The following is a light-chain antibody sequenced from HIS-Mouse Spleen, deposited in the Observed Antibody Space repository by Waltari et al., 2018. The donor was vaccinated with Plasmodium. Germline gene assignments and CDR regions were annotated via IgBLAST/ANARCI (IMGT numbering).Light chain of an antibody. CDR2: EDS. CDR1: ALLNKY. J-gene: IGLJ3*02. V-gene: IGLV3-10*01. Sequence: SYALPSPPSVSVSPGQTASITCPGDALLNKYCYWYQQKSGPAPVLVLYEDSKPPSGIPGRFSGSSSGTMATLTISGAQVEDEADYYCYSTDSSGNHRVFGGGTKLTVL. CDR3: YSTDSSGNHRV.